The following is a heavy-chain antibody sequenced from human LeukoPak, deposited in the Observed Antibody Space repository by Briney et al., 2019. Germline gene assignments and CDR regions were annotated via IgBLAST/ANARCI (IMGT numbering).Heavy chain of an antibody. CDR3: ATNRAGTYDRPFEI. D-gene: IGHD1-26*01. Sequence: SETLSLTCIVSGGSINNHYWTWLRQTPGKGLEWIGDIHYTGTTKFNPSLKSRVTISVDTSKNQFSLELSSVTATDTAVYFCATNRAGTYDRPFEIWGQGTMVTVSS. V-gene: IGHV4-59*08. CDR2: IHYTGTT. J-gene: IGHJ3*02. CDR1: GGSINNHY.